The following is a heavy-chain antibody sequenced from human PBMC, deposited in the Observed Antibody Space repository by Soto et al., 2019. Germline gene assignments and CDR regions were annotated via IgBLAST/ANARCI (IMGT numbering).Heavy chain of an antibody. CDR1: GFTFSSYW. V-gene: IGHV3-7*05. Sequence: GGSLRLSCAASGFTFSSYWMSWVRQAPGKGLEWVANIKQDGSEKYYVDSVKGRFTISRDNAKNSLYLQMNSLRAEDTAVYYCARDKVLLIYNWFDPWGQGTLVTVSS. CDR3: ARDKVLLIYNWFDP. CDR2: IKQDGSEK. D-gene: IGHD2-15*01. J-gene: IGHJ5*02.